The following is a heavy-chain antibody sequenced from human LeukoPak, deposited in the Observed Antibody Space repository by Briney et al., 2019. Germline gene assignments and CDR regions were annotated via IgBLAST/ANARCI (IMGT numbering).Heavy chain of an antibody. V-gene: IGHV1-2*02. CDR1: GYTFSNNY. D-gene: IGHD3-16*01. CDR2: VNPDSGDT. J-gene: IGHJ4*02. CDR3: AKASWVSTADAVL. Sequence: ASVRVSCKASGYTFSNNYMHWVRQAPGQGLEWMGWVNPDSGDTKYEQKFQGRVTMTRGMSISTAYMELSGLTSDDTAVYYCAKASWVSTADAVLWGQGTVVIVSS.